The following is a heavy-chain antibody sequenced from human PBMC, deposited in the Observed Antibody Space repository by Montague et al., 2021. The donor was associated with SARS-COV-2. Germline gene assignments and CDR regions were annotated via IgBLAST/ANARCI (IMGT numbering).Heavy chain of an antibody. CDR3: AKVDSVFP. V-gene: IGHV3-23*03. D-gene: IGHD3/OR15-3a*01. CDR2: IYGATGRT. J-gene: IGHJ4*02. CDR1: GFTFSSSA. Sequence: SLRLSCAASGFTFSSSALSWVRQAPGQGLECVSTIYGATGRTFYADSVKGRFTMSRENSKNTLYLQMNSLRVDDTAVYYCAKVDSVFPWGQGTLVTVSS.